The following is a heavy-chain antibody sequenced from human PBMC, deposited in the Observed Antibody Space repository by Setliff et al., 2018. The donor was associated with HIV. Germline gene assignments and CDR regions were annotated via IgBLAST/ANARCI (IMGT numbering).Heavy chain of an antibody. CDR3: ARVQGATHYDILTGYTLYGLDV. J-gene: IGHJ6*02. D-gene: IGHD3-9*01. CDR1: GYTFSSYG. V-gene: IGHV1-18*01. Sequence: ASVKVSCKASGYTFSSYGISWVRQAPGQGLEWMGWISTYNGNRNYAQELQDRVTMTTDTSTNTAYMVVTSLRSDDTAVYYCARVQGATHYDILTGYTLYGLDVWGQGTTVTVSS. CDR2: ISTYNGNR.